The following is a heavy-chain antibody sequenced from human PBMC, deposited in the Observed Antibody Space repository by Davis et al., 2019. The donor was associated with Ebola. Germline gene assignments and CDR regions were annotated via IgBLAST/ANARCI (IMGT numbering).Heavy chain of an antibody. Sequence: GESLKISCAASGFTFSISGMHWVRQAPGKGLEWVAFIRSDGSVKYYADSLKGRFTISRDNSKNTLYVQMNSLTTEDTAVYYCALSYGSGGYSPYYFDYWGQGTLVTVSS. CDR3: ALSYGSGGYSPYYFDY. D-gene: IGHD3-10*01. CDR2: IRSDGSVK. V-gene: IGHV3-30*02. CDR1: GFTFSISG. J-gene: IGHJ4*02.